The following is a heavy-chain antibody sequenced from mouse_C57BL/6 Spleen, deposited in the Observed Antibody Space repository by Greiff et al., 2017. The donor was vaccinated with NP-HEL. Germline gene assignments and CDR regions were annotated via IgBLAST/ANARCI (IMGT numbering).Heavy chain of an antibody. CDR3: ARHGDGNDAMDY. J-gene: IGHJ4*01. V-gene: IGHV1-82*01. Sequence: QVQLKESGPELVKPGASVKISCKASGYAFSSSWMNWVKQRPGKGLEWIGRIYPGDGDTNYNGKFKGKATLTADKSSSTAYMQLSSLTSEDSAVYFCARHGDGNDAMDYWGQGTSVTVSS. CDR1: GYAFSSSW. D-gene: IGHD2-1*01. CDR2: IYPGDGDT.